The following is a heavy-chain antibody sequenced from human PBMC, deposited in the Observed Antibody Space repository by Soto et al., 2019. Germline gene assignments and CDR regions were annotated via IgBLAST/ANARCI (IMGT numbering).Heavy chain of an antibody. Sequence: PGGSLRLSCAASGFTFSSYAMSWVLQAPGKGLEWVSAISGSGRSTYYADSVKGRFTISRDNSKNTLYLQMNSLRAEDTAVYYCAKEQQDSSTCSELNYRGQGTLVTVSS. D-gene: IGHD6-13*01. CDR3: AKEQQDSSTCSELNY. CDR1: GFTFSSYA. CDR2: ISGSGRST. V-gene: IGHV3-23*01. J-gene: IGHJ4*02.